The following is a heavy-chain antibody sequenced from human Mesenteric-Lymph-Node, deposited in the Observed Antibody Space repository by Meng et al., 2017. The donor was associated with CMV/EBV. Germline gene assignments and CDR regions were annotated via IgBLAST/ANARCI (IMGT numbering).Heavy chain of an antibody. CDR2: ISYDGSNK. CDR3: AKDHPVFDC. CDR1: GFTFSSYA. V-gene: IGHV3-30-3*01. J-gene: IGHJ4*02. Sequence: GGSLRLSCAASGFTFSSYAMHWVRQAPGKGLEWVAVISYDGSNKYYADSVKGRFTISRDISKNTLYLQMNSLRVEDTAVYYCAKDHPVFDCWGQGTLVTVSS.